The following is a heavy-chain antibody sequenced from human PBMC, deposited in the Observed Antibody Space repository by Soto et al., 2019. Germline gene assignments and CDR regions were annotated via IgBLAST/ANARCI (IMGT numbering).Heavy chain of an antibody. Sequence: QVQLQESGPGLVKSSQTLSLTCTVSGGSISSDGNYWSWIRQHPGKGLEWIGYIYYIGSTNYNPSPKSRVTISVDTSKNQFSLKLNSVTAADTAVYYCARARMVRGIIYYYGMDVWGQGTTVTASS. CDR2: IYYIGST. D-gene: IGHD3-10*01. CDR3: ARARMVRGIIYYYGMDV. CDR1: GGSISSDGNY. J-gene: IGHJ6*02. V-gene: IGHV4-31*03.